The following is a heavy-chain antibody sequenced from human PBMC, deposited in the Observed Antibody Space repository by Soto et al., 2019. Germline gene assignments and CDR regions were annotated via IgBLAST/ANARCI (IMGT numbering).Heavy chain of an antibody. CDR3: ARLYYYDSSGYYPTLPFDP. V-gene: IGHV4-59*04. CDR2: IYYSGTT. D-gene: IGHD3-22*01. CDR1: GGSISSYY. J-gene: IGHJ5*02. Sequence: PSETLSLTCTVSGGSISSYYWSWIRQPPGKGLEWIGTIYYSGTTYYNPSLKSRVTISVDTSKNQFSLKLSSVTAADTAVYYCARLYYYDSSGYYPTLPFDPWGQGTLVTVSS.